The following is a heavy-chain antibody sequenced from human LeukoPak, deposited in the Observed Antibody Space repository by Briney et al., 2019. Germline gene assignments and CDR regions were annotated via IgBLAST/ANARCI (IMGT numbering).Heavy chain of an antibody. D-gene: IGHD3-9*01. CDR3: ARRQENYDILTGYPHWYFDL. J-gene: IGHJ2*01. CDR1: GGSISSYY. CDR2: IYYSGST. Sequence: SETLSLTCTVSGGSISSYYWSWIRQPPGKGLEWIGYIYYSGSTNYNPSLKSRVTISVDTSKNQFSLKLSSMTAADTAVYYCARRQENYDILTGYPHWYFDLWGRGTLVTVSS. V-gene: IGHV4-59*01.